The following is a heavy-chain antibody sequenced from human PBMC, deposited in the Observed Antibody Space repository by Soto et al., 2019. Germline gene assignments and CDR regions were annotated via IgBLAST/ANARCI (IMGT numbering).Heavy chain of an antibody. CDR1: GDSLTNNHL. Sequence: QLQLRESGPGLVQPSGTLSLTCDVSGDSLTNNHLWSWVRQAPGKGLEWIGEIWHTGRPNYNPSLKSRVAISIDKSKNRFSLKLSSVTAADTAVYYCVRDSRTGCSSINCYMHWGQGTLVTVSS. J-gene: IGHJ4*02. D-gene: IGHD2-15*01. CDR2: IWHTGRP. CDR3: VRDSRTGCSSINCYMH. V-gene: IGHV4-4*02.